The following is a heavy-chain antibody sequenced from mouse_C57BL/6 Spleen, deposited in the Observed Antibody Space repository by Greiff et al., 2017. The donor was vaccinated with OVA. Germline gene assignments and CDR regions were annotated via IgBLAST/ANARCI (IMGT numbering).Heavy chain of an antibody. CDR3: ALHYYGSRGNYFDD. J-gene: IGHJ2*01. CDR2: IDPANGNT. Sequence: VQLQQSVAELVRPGASVKLSCTASGFNIKNTYMHWVKQRPEQGLEWIGRIDPANGNTKYAPKFQGKATITADTSSNTAYLQLSSLTSEDTAIYYGALHYYGSRGNYFDDWGQGTTLTVSS. V-gene: IGHV14-3*01. CDR1: GFNIKNTY. D-gene: IGHD1-1*01.